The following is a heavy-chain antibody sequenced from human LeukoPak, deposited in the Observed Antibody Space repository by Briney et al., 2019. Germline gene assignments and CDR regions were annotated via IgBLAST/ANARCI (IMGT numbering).Heavy chain of an antibody. CDR1: GFSFSTYA. D-gene: IGHD1-1*01. CDR3: AKNFAPGNAFYDF. Sequence: GGSLRLSCAASGFSFSTYAMTWVRQAPGRGLEWVSAIDWTSHYIFYRDSVQGRFTTSRDNSRATLFLQMNSLTAEDSAVYYCAKNFAPGNAFYDFWGQGVLVTVSS. V-gene: IGHV3-23*01. J-gene: IGHJ4*02. CDR2: IDWTSHYI.